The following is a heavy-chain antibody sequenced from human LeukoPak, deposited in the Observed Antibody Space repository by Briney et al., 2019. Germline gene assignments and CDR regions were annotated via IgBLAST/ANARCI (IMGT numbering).Heavy chain of an antibody. V-gene: IGHV4-4*09. J-gene: IGHJ6*03. CDR3: ARHANLGYYMDV. Sequence: PSETLSLTCTVSGGSISSYYWSWIRQPPGKGLEWIGYIYTSGSTNYNPSLKSRVTISVDTSKNQFSLKLSSVTAADTAVYYCARHANLGYYMDVWGKGTTVTVSS. CDR1: GGSISSYY. CDR2: IYTSGST.